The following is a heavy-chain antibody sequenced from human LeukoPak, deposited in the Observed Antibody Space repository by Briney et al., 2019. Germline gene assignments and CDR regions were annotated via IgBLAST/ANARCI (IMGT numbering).Heavy chain of an antibody. D-gene: IGHD1-26*01. CDR3: ARAGVGVYSGSYYDY. V-gene: IGHV1-46*01. J-gene: IGHJ4*02. CDR2: INPSDGGT. Sequence: ASVKVSCKASGYTLTRYYMHWVRQAPGQGLEWMGIINPSDGGTSYAQKFQGRVTMTRDTSTSTVYMELSSLRSDDTAVYYCARAGVGVYSGSYYDYWGQGTLVTVSS. CDR1: GYTLTRYY.